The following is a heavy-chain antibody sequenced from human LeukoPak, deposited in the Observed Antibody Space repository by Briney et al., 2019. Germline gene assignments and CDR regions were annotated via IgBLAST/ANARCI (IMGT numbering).Heavy chain of an antibody. CDR1: GGSFSGYY. V-gene: IGHV4-34*01. CDR3: ARYDRSGYGFDC. J-gene: IGHJ4*02. Sequence: PSETLSLTCAVYGGSFSGYYWSWIRQPPGKGLEWIGEINHSGSTNYNPSLKSRVTISVDTSKNQFSLKLSSVTAADTAVYYCARYDRSGYGFDCWGQGTLVTVSS. D-gene: IGHD5-12*01. CDR2: INHSGST.